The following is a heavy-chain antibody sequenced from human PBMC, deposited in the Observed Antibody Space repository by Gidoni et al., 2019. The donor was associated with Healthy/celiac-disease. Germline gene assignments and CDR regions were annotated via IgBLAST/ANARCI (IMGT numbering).Heavy chain of an antibody. J-gene: IGHJ4*02. V-gene: IGHV3-7*01. CDR3: ARDSTYYYDSSGYYDY. CDR1: GFTFTSYW. D-gene: IGHD3-22*01. CDR2: IKQDGSEK. Sequence: EVQLVESGGGLVQPGGSLSLSCAASGFTFTSYWMSWVRQDPGKGLEWVANIKQDGSEKYYVDSVKGRVTISRDNAKNSLYLQMNSLRAEDTAVYYCARDSTYYYDSSGYYDYWGQGTLVTVSS.